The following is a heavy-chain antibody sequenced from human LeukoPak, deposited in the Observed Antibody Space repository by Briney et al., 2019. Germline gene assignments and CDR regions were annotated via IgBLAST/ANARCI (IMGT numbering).Heavy chain of an antibody. CDR3: TTGPALYYYDSSADY. J-gene: IGHJ4*02. Sequence: GGSLRLSCAASGFTFSNAWMSWVRQAPGKGLKWVGRIKSKTDGGTTDYAAPVKGRFTISRDDSKNTLYLQMNSLKTEDTAVYYCTTGPALYYYDSSADYWGQGTLVTVSS. CDR1: GFTFSNAW. V-gene: IGHV3-15*01. CDR2: IKSKTDGGTT. D-gene: IGHD3-22*01.